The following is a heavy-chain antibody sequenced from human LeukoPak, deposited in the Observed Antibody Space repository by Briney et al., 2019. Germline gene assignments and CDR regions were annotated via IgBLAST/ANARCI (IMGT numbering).Heavy chain of an antibody. CDR3: ARADCSGGSCYEDAFDI. D-gene: IGHD2-15*01. Sequence: SETLSLTCTVSGGSISSSSYYWGWIRQPPGKGLEWIGSIYYSGSTYYNPSLKSRVTISVDTSKNQFSLKLSSVTAADTAVYYCARADCSGGSCYEDAFDIWGQGTMVTVSS. V-gene: IGHV4-39*07. CDR2: IYYSGST. J-gene: IGHJ3*02. CDR1: GGSISSSSYY.